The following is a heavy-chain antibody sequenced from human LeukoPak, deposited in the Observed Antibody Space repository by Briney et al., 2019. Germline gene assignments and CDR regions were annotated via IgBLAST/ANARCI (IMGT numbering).Heavy chain of an antibody. CDR1: GGSISSSSNY. CDR2: IYYSGST. J-gene: IGHJ5*02. V-gene: IGHV4-39*07. CDR3: ASVRYCSGGSCYSVWFDP. Sequence: LETLSLTCTVSGGSISSSSNYWGWIRQPPGKGLEWIGSIYYSGSTYYNPSLKSRVTISVDTSKNQFSLKLSSVTAADTAVYYCASVRYCSGGSCYSVWFDPWGQGTLVTVSS. D-gene: IGHD2-15*01.